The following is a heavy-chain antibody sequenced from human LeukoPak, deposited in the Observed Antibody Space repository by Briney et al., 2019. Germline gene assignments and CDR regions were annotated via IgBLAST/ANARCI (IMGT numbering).Heavy chain of an antibody. J-gene: IGHJ4*02. CDR3: ARVPRYCSGGSCWKYSYDY. CDR1: GGSFSGYY. V-gene: IGHV4-34*01. CDR2: INHSGST. Sequence: SETLSHTCAVYGGSFSGYYWSWIRQPPGKGLEWIGEINHSGSTNYNPSLKSRVTISVDTSKNQFSLKLSSVTAADTAVYYCARVPRYCSGGSCWKYSYDYWGQGTLVTVSS. D-gene: IGHD2-15*01.